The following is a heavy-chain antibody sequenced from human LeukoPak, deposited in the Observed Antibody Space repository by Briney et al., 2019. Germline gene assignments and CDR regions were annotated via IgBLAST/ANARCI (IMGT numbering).Heavy chain of an antibody. CDR3: ARDRITDFWSGYYTNYFDY. CDR1: GFTFTTNW. D-gene: IGHD3-3*01. Sequence: GGSLRLSCAASGFTFTTNWMTWVRQAPGKGLEWVATINQNGSENYYVDSVKGRFTISRDNAKNSLFLQMNSLRAEDTAVYYCARDRITDFWSGYYTNYFDYWGQGTLVTVSS. V-gene: IGHV3-7*01. J-gene: IGHJ4*02. CDR2: INQNGSEN.